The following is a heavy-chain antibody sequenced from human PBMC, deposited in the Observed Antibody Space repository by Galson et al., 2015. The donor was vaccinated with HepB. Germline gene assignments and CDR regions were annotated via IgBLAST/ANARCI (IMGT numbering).Heavy chain of an antibody. J-gene: IGHJ3*02. CDR1: GSTFTSYD. CDR2: MNPNSGNT. V-gene: IGHV1-8*01. Sequence: SVKVSCKASGSTFTSYDINWVRQATGQGLEWMGWMNPNSGNTGYAQKFQGRVTMTRNTSISTAYMELSSLRSEDTAVYYCARVRFAYCSSTSCYTGDDAFDIWGQGTMVTVSS. CDR3: ARVRFAYCSSTSCYTGDDAFDI. D-gene: IGHD2-2*02.